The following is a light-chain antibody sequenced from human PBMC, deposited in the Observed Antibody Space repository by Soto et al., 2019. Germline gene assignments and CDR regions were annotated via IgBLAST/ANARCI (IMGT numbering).Light chain of an antibody. CDR1: SSDVGGYNY. Sequence: QSVLTQPASVSGSPGQSITISCTGTSSDVGGYNYVSWYQQHPGKAPKLMIYEVSNRPSGVSNRFSGSKSGNTASLTISGLPAEDAADYYCSSYTSSSTLVFGTGTQLTVL. V-gene: IGLV2-14*01. CDR2: EVS. CDR3: SSYTSSSTLV. J-gene: IGLJ1*01.